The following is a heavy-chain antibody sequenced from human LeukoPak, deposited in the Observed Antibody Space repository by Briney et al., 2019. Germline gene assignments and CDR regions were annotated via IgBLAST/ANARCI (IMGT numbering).Heavy chain of an antibody. D-gene: IGHD3-22*01. Sequence: PSETLSLTCTVSGGSISSGDYYWSWIRQPPGKGLEWIGYIYYSGSTYYNPSLKGRVTISVDTSKNQFSLKLSSVTAADTAVYYCAGHHYDSSGYSDWGQGTLVTVSS. CDR2: IYYSGST. J-gene: IGHJ4*02. CDR3: AGHHYDSSGYSD. V-gene: IGHV4-30-4*01. CDR1: GGSISSGDYY.